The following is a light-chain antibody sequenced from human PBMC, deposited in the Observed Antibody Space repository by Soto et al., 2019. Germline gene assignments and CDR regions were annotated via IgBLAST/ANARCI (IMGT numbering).Light chain of an antibody. Sequence: EIVMTQSPATLSVSPGDRATLSCRASQSVNSNLVWYQQKPGQAPRLLIYGASTRATGIPGRFSGSGYGTEFTRTISSLQSEDVTVYYCQQYNNWLWTFGQGTKVEIK. V-gene: IGKV3-15*01. CDR3: QQYNNWLWT. CDR2: GAS. J-gene: IGKJ1*01. CDR1: QSVNSN.